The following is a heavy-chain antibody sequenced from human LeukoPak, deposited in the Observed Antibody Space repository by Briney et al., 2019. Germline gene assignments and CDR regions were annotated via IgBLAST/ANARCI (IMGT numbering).Heavy chain of an antibody. CDR1: GGSISSGSYY. CDR3: ARSYRSGPYYMDV. J-gene: IGHJ6*03. D-gene: IGHD3-16*02. V-gene: IGHV4-61*02. CDR2: IYTSGST. Sequence: PSETLSLTCTVSGGSISSGSYYWSWIRQPAGKGLEWIGRIYTSGSTNYNPSLKSRVTISVDTSKNQFSLKLSSVTAADTAVYYCARSYRSGPYYMDVWGKGTTITISS.